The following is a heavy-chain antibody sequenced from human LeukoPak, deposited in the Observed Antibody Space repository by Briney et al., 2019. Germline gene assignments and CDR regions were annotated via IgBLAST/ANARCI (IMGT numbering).Heavy chain of an antibody. Sequence: GSSVKVSCKASGGTFSSYAISWVRQAPGQGLEWMGGIIPIFGTANYAQKFQGRVTITTDESTSTAYMELSSLRSEDTAVYYCARAGGYCSSTSCPDFDYWGQGTLVTVSS. CDR1: GGTFSSYA. D-gene: IGHD2-2*01. CDR3: ARAGGYCSSTSCPDFDY. V-gene: IGHV1-69*05. CDR2: IIPIFGTA. J-gene: IGHJ4*02.